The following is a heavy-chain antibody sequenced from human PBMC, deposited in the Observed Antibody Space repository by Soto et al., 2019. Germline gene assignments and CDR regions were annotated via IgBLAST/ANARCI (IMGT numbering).Heavy chain of an antibody. D-gene: IGHD6-6*01. Sequence: GGSLRLSCAASGFTFSNAWMNWVRQAPGKGLEWVGRIKSKTDGGTTDYAAPVKGRFTISRDDSKNTLYLQMNSLKTEDTAVYYCTTDFARIAAPPGLDYWGQGTLVTVSS. J-gene: IGHJ4*02. CDR1: GFTFSNAW. V-gene: IGHV3-15*01. CDR3: TTDFARIAAPPGLDY. CDR2: IKSKTDGGTT.